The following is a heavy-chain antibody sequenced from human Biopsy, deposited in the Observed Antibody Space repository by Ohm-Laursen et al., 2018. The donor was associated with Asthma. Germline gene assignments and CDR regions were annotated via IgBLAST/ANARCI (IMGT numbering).Heavy chain of an antibody. D-gene: IGHD4-17*01. CDR2: IKHGGSEK. Sequence: GSLRLSCAASGFTFGDYWMSWVRRVPGKGLEWVANIKHGGSEKNHADSLKGRFTISRDNAKNLLFLQMNSLRAEDTAVYYCARGGYYGDRRHHNGLDVWGQGTTVTVSS. V-gene: IGHV3-7*03. CDR3: ARGGYYGDRRHHNGLDV. J-gene: IGHJ6*02. CDR1: GFTFGDYW.